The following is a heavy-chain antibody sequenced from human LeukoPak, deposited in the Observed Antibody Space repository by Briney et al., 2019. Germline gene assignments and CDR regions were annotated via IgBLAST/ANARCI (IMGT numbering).Heavy chain of an antibody. CDR2: ISATGGST. CDR3: AKGGYSSGWRNYFDY. D-gene: IGHD6-19*01. Sequence: GGSLRLSCAASGFTFSSYGITWVRHAPGKGLEWVSTISATGGSTYYADSVKGRFTISRDNSKDTLYLQMNSLRAEDTAVYYCAKGGYSSGWRNYFDYWGQGTLVTVSS. CDR1: GFTFSSYG. V-gene: IGHV3-23*01. J-gene: IGHJ4*02.